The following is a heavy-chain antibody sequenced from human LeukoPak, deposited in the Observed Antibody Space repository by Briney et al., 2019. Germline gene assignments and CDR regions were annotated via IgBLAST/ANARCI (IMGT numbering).Heavy chain of an antibody. CDR1: GFTFSSYS. J-gene: IGHJ4*02. CDR2: ISSSSSTI. CDR3: ASNYLYSGSSGIYFDY. Sequence: GGSRRLSCAAPGFTFSSYSMNWVRQAPGKGLEWVSYISSSSSTIYYADSVKGRFPISRDNAKNSLYLQMNSLRDEDTAVYYCASNYLYSGSSGIYFDYWGQGTLVTVSS. V-gene: IGHV3-48*02. D-gene: IGHD1-26*01.